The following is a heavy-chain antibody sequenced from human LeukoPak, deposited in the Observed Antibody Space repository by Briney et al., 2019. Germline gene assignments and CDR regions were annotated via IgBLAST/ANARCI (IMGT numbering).Heavy chain of an antibody. CDR1: GYSLSELS. CDR3: AAGGVHDLLDN. V-gene: IGHV1-24*01. D-gene: IGHD3-10*01. CDR2: FDPENGEA. J-gene: IGHJ4*02. Sequence: PEASVKVSCKVSGYSLSELSMHWVRQAPGKGLEWMGGFDPENGEAVYAQKFQGRVTMTEDTSTDTSYMELNSLKSEDTAVYYCAAGGVHDLLDNWGQGTLVTVSS.